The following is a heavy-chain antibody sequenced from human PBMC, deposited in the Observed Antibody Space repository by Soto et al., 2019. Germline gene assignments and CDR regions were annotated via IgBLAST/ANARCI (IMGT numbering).Heavy chain of an antibody. J-gene: IGHJ4*02. V-gene: IGHV4-34*01. CDR2: INHSGST. Sequence: SETLSLTCAVYGGSFSGYYWSWIRQPPGKGLEWIGEINHSGSTNYNPSLKSRVTISVDTSKNQFSLKLSSVTAADTAVYYCARGPSLNQRWLQSPFDYWGQGTLVTVSS. D-gene: IGHD5-12*01. CDR3: ARGPSLNQRWLQSPFDY. CDR1: GGSFSGYY.